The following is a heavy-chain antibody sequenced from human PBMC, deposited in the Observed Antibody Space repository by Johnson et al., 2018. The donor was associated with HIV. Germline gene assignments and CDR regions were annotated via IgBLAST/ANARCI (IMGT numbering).Heavy chain of an antibody. CDR3: ARVGYYDSGSDPLDI. V-gene: IGHV3-20*04. Sequence: VQLVESGGGVARPGGSLRLSCEASGFTFDDYGMTWVRQPPGKGLEWVSGINWNGGSIAYADSVKGRFTISRDNAKNSLYLQMNSLRAEDTALYYCARVGYYDSGSDPLDIWGQGTMVTVSS. CDR1: GFTFDDYG. CDR2: INWNGGSI. D-gene: IGHD3-10*01. J-gene: IGHJ3*02.